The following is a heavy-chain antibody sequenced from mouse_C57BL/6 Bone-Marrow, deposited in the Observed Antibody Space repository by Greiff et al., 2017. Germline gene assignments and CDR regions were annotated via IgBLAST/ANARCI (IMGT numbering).Heavy chain of an antibody. CDR1: GYTFTSYW. D-gene: IGHD2-3*01. Sequence: QVQLQQPGAELVKPGASVKLSCKASGYTFTSYWMHWVKQRPGQGLEWIGMIHPNSGSTNYNEKFKSKATLTVDKSSSTAYMQLSSLTSEDSAVYYCARSTDGYYVSHYYAMDYWGQGTSVTVSA. V-gene: IGHV1-64*01. CDR2: IHPNSGST. CDR3: ARSTDGYYVSHYYAMDY. J-gene: IGHJ4*01.